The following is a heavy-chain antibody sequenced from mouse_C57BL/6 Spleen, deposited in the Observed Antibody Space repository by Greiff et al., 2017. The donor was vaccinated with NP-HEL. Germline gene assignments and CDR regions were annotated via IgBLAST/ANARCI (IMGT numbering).Heavy chain of an antibody. CDR1: GYTFTSYG. CDR3: ARDYDGYYWFAC. V-gene: IGHV1-81*01. D-gene: IGHD2-3*01. J-gene: IGHJ3*01. Sequence: QVQLQQSGAELARPGASVKLSCKASGYTFTSYGISWVKQRTGQGLEWIGEIYPRSGNTYYNEKFKGKATLTADKSSSTAYMELRSLTSEDSAVYFCARDYDGYYWFACWGQGTLVTVSA. CDR2: IYPRSGNT.